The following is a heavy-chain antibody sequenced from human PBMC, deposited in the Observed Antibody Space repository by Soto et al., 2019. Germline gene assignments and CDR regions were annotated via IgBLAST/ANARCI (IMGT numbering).Heavy chain of an antibody. Sequence: SETLSLTCAVYGGSFSGYYWSWIRQPPGKGLEWIGEINHSGSTNYNPSLKSRVTISVDTSKNQFSLKLSSVTAADTAVYYCARGGRFLSYCSSTSCYRTEYFQHWGQGTLVTVSS. V-gene: IGHV4-34*01. J-gene: IGHJ1*01. CDR1: GGSFSGYY. CDR3: ARGGRFLSYCSSTSCYRTEYFQH. CDR2: INHSGST. D-gene: IGHD2-2*02.